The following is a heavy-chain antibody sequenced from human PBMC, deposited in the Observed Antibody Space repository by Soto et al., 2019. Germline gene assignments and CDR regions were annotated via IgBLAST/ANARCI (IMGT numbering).Heavy chain of an antibody. CDR3: ARHSPPFFYGSGPWDV. J-gene: IGHJ6*02. D-gene: IGHD3-10*01. Sequence: QVQLQESGPGLVRPSETLSLTCTVSGGSISNSYWSWIRQSPGKGLEWIGYIYSSGSTNYNPSLKSRVTISVDTSKNQFSLKLSSLIAADTAVYYCARHSPPFFYGSGPWDVWGQWTTVTVSS. CDR1: GGSISNSY. CDR2: IYSSGST. V-gene: IGHV4-59*08.